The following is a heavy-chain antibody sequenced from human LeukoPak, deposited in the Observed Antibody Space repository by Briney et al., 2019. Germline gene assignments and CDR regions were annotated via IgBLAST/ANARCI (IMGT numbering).Heavy chain of an antibody. D-gene: IGHD2-2*01. CDR3: ARDGLPQRGFRDCSSTSCYAGGYEYYFDY. J-gene: IGHJ4*02. V-gene: IGHV3-21*01. CDR1: GFTFSSYS. Sequence: PGGSLRLSCAASGFTFSSYSMNWVRQAPGKGLEWVSSISSSSSYIYYADSVKGRFTISRDNAKNSLYLQMNSLRAEDTAVYYCARDGLPQRGFRDCSSTSCYAGGYEYYFDYWGQGTLVTVSS. CDR2: ISSSSSYI.